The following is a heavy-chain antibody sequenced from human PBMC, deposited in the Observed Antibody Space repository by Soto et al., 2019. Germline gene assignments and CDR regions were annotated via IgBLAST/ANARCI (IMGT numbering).Heavy chain of an antibody. CDR3: STDRSEYYYDSSDGDY. J-gene: IGHJ4*02. Sequence: GGSLRLSCAASGFTFSNAWMSWVRQAPGKGLEWVGRIKSKTDGGTTDYAAPEKGRFTISRDDSKNTLYLQMNSLKPEDTAVYYCSTDRSEYYYDSSDGDYWGQGTLVTVSS. CDR2: IKSKTDGGTT. V-gene: IGHV3-15*01. D-gene: IGHD3-22*01. CDR1: GFTFSNAW.